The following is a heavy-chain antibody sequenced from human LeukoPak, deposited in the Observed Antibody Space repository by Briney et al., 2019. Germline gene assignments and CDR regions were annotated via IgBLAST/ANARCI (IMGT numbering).Heavy chain of an antibody. D-gene: IGHD1-26*01. CDR3: ARSQGGSYYY. V-gene: IGHV4-34*01. Sequence: KTSETLSLTCAVYGGSFSGYYWGWIRQPPGKGLEWIGEINHSGSTNYNPSLKSRVTISVDTSKNQFSLKLSSVTAADTAVYYCARSQGGSYYYWGQGTLVTVSS. CDR2: INHSGST. J-gene: IGHJ4*01. CDR1: GGSFSGYY.